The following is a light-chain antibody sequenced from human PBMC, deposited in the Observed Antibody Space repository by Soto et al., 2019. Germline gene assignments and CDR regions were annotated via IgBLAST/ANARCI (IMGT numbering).Light chain of an antibody. V-gene: IGKV3-15*01. Sequence: EVVMTQSPATLSVSPGERATLSCRASQSVSSLLAWYQQKPVQAPRLLIYGASTRATGIPDRFSASGSGTEFALTISRLQSGDFAVYYCQKYNNWPLTFGGGTKVEIK. CDR2: GAS. J-gene: IGKJ4*01. CDR1: QSVSSL. CDR3: QKYNNWPLT.